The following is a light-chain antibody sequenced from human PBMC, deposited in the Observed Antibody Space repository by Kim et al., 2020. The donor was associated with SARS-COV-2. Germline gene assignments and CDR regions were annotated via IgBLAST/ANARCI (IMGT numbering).Light chain of an antibody. V-gene: IGKV1-5*03. J-gene: IGKJ1*01. Sequence: GDRVTITCRASESISSWLAWYQQKPGKAPKLLIYKASSLESGVPSRFSGSGSGTEFTLTISSLQPDDFATYYCQQYKTFGQGTK. CDR3: QQYKT. CDR1: ESISSW. CDR2: KAS.